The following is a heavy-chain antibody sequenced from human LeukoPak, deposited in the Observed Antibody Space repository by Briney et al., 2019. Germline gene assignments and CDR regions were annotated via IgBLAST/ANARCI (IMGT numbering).Heavy chain of an antibody. D-gene: IGHD5-24*01. J-gene: IGHJ5*02. CDR3: ARQGDGYINNYFDP. CDR1: GYSFTNYW. V-gene: IGHV5-51*01. Sequence: GESLKISCKGSGYSFTNYWIGWVRQMPGKGLEWTGIIYPADSDTRYSPSFQGQVTISVDKSISTAYLQWSSLKASDTAMYYCARQGDGYINNYFDPWGQGTLVTVSS. CDR2: IYPADSDT.